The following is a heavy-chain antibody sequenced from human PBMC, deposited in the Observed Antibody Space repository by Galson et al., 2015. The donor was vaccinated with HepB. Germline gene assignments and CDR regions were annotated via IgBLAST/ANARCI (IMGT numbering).Heavy chain of an antibody. D-gene: IGHD3-22*01. CDR3: TKQMVDYYDSSGYGN. CDR1: GFTFSNAW. CDR2: IKSKTDGGTT. Sequence: SLRLSCAASGFTFSNAWMSWVRQAPGKGLEWVGRIKSKTDGGTTDYAAPVKGRFTISRDDSKNTLYLQMNSLKTEDTAVYYCTKQMVDYYDSSGYGNWGQGTLVTVSS. J-gene: IGHJ4*02. V-gene: IGHV3-15*01.